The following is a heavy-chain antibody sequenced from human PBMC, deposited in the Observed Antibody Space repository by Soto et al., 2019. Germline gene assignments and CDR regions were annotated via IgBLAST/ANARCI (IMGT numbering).Heavy chain of an antibody. D-gene: IGHD2-15*01. CDR1: GGPFGVTY. J-gene: IGHJ3*02. V-gene: IGHV4-59*13. Sequence: QVQLQESGPGLVKPSGPLSLPCPVSGGPFGVTYGSWFRRPQGKEREWFGYIFYGGSTNNNPSLKSRVTISVDTSKNQFSLKLSSVTAADTAVYYCARDCSGGSCYFRGAFDIWGQGTMVTVSS. CDR2: IFYGGST. CDR3: ARDCSGGSCYFRGAFDI.